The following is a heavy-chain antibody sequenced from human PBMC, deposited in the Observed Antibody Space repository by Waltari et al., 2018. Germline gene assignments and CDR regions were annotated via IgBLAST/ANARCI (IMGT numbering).Heavy chain of an antibody. D-gene: IGHD2-21*01. V-gene: IGHV1-3*01. CDR1: GYTFTSYA. Sequence: QVQLVQSGAEVKKPGASVKVSCKASGYTFTSYAMHWVRQAPGQRLEWMGWINAGNGNTKYSQKFQGRVTITRDTSASTAYMELSSLRSEDTAVYYCAGDRGDYQSYYFDYWGQGTLVTVSS. CDR2: INAGNGNT. J-gene: IGHJ4*02. CDR3: AGDRGDYQSYYFDY.